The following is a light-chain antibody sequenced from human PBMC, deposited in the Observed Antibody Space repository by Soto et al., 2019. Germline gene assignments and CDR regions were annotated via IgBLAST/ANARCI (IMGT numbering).Light chain of an antibody. CDR1: QSISSW. CDR2: DAS. J-gene: IGKJ1*01. Sequence: DIQMTQSPATLSASVGDRVTITCRASQSISSWLAWYQQKPGKAPKVLIYDASSLESGVPSRFSGSGSGTDFTLTISSLQPEDFATYFCQQYGVDSGTFGQGTKVDIK. CDR3: QQYGVDSGT. V-gene: IGKV1-5*01.